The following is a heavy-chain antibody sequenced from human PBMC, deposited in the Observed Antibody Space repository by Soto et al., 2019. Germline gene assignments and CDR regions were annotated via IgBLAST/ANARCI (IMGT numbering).Heavy chain of an antibody. CDR3: AKVDCSSTSCYEGY. CDR1: GFTFSSYA. D-gene: IGHD2-2*01. J-gene: IGHJ4*02. Sequence: GGSLRLSCAASGFTFSSYAMSWVRQAPGKGLEWVSAIRGSGGITYYADSVKGRFTISRDNYKNTLYLQMNRLRAQDTAVYYCAKVDCSSTSCYEGYWGQRYLVTVSS. CDR2: IRGSGGIT. V-gene: IGHV3-23*01.